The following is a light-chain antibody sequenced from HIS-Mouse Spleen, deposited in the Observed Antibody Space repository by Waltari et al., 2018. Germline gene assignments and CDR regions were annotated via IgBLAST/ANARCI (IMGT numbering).Light chain of an antibody. Sequence: DIQLTQSPSFLSASVGDSVTITCRASQGISRYLAWYQQKPGKAPNLLIYAASTLQRGVPSRFSGSGSGTEFTLTISSLQPEDFATYYCQQLNSYPPTFGQGTKVEIK. V-gene: IGKV1-9*01. CDR3: QQLNSYPPT. CDR1: QGISRY. J-gene: IGKJ1*01. CDR2: AAS.